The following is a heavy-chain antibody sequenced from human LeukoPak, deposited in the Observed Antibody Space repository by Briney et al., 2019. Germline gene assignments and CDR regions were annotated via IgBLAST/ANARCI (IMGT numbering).Heavy chain of an antibody. CDR1: GFTFSDYG. Sequence: PGGSLRLSCAASGFTFSDYGMHWVRQAPGKGLEWVAVIWYDGVNKYYADSVKGRFTISRDNSKNRLYLQMNSLRAEDTAVYYCAREGILRDYYYYMDVWAKGPRSPSP. D-gene: IGHD2/OR15-2a*01. CDR2: IWYDGVNK. V-gene: IGHV3-33*01. J-gene: IGHJ6*03. CDR3: AREGILRDYYYYMDV.